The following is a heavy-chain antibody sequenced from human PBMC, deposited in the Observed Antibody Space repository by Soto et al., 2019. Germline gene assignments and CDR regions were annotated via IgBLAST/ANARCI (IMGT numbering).Heavy chain of an antibody. CDR3: AREGKWPRCYFDY. Sequence: ESGGGVVQPGRSLRLSCAASGFTFSSYAMHWVRQAPGKGLEWVAVISYDGSNKYYADSVKGRFTISRDNSKNTLYLQMNSLRAEDTAVYYCAREGKWPRCYFDYWGQGTLVTVSS. CDR1: GFTFSSYA. V-gene: IGHV3-30-3*01. D-gene: IGHD5-12*01. CDR2: ISYDGSNK. J-gene: IGHJ4*02.